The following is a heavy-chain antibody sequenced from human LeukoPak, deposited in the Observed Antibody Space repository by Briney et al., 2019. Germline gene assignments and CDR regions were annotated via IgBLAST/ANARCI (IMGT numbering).Heavy chain of an antibody. CDR1: GFTFSSHW. V-gene: IGHV3-7*05. CDR3: ARVRQGGDDY. J-gene: IGHJ4*02. D-gene: IGHD3-16*01. CDR2: IKQDGSEK. Sequence: PGGSLRLSCAASGFTFSSHWMSWIRQAPGKGLEWVSSIKQDGSEKYYVDSVKGRFTISRDNAKNSLYLQMNSLRAEDTAVYYCARVRQGGDDYWGQGTLVTVSS.